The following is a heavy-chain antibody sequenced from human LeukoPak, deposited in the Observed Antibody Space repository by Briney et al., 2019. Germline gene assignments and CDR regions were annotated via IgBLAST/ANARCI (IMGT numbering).Heavy chain of an antibody. V-gene: IGHV3-23*01. J-gene: IGHJ4*02. CDR2: IFNSGTST. Sequence: GGSLRLPCAASGFTFSTYAMTWVRQAPGKWLEWVSVIFNSGTSTYYADSVKGRFTISRDNSKNTLHLQMSSLRAEDTAVYYCAKDMYGEFGGVDYWGQGTLVTVSS. CDR3: AKDMYGEFGGVDY. D-gene: IGHD4-17*01. CDR1: GFTFSTYA.